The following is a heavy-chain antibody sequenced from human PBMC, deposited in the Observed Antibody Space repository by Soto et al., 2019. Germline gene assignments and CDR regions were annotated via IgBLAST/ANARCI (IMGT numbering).Heavy chain of an antibody. Sequence: QEHLVQSGAEVRKPGASVKVSCQALEHTSTIYYIHWVRQARGQGREWMGWINADSGDTTYAEDFRGRVTFTRDTSTSTLHMELSRLRLDDTAMYFCATRDYDILTGYLHIWGQGPLITVSS. V-gene: IGHV1-2*02. CDR3: ATRDYDILTGYLHI. D-gene: IGHD3-9*01. CDR2: INADSGDT. J-gene: IGHJ1*01. CDR1: EHTSTIYY.